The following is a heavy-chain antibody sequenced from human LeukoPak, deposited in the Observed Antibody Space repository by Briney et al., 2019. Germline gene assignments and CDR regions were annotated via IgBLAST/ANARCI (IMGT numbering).Heavy chain of an antibody. Sequence: GGSLRLSCAASGFTFDDYAMHWVRQAPGKGLEWVSGISWNSGSIGYADAVKGRFTISRDNAKNSLYLQMNSLGAEDTALYYCAKVGYYYDSSGYSEAFDYWGQGTLVTVSS. V-gene: IGHV3-9*01. CDR2: ISWNSGSI. CDR3: AKVGYYYDSSGYSEAFDY. J-gene: IGHJ4*02. CDR1: GFTFDDYA. D-gene: IGHD3-22*01.